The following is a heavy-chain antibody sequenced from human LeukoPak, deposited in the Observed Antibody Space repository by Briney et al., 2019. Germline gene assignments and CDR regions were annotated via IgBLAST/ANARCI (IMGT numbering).Heavy chain of an antibody. V-gene: IGHV1-2*04. J-gene: IGHJ6*02. CDR2: ISPNSGGT. Sequence: ASVKVSCKASGYTFSIYNMHWVRQAPGQGLEWMGWISPNSGGTNYAQKFQGWVTMTRDTSISTAYMELSRLRSDDTAVYYCARLSSAGDDYFYGMDVWGQGTTVTVSS. CDR3: ARLSSAGDDYFYGMDV. CDR1: GYTFSIYN. D-gene: IGHD6-25*01.